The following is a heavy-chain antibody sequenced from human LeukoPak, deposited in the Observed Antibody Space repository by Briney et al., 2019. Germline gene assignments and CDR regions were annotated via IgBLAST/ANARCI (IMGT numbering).Heavy chain of an antibody. D-gene: IGHD3-22*01. CDR1: GFTFSNYW. V-gene: IGHV3-7*01. CDR2: IKTDGSEK. CDR3: ATYSSLNRREFQF. J-gene: IGHJ1*01. Sequence: GGSLRLSCEGSGFTFSNYWMGWVRQAPGEGLQWVANIKTDGSEKYYVDSVKGRFTISRDNAKNSLYLQMNSLRAEDTAVYYCATYSSLNRREFQFWGQGTLLTVSS.